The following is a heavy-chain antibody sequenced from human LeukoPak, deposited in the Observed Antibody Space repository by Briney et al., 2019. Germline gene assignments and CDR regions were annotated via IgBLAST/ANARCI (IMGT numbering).Heavy chain of an antibody. CDR1: GGSFSGYY. Sequence: SETLSLTCAVYGGSFSGYYWSWIRQPPGKGLEWIGEINHSGSTNYNPSLQSRVTISVDTSKNQFSLKLSSVTAADTAVYYCERGSRSRYSSSWAIDYWGQGTLVTVSS. D-gene: IGHD6-13*01. CDR2: INHSGST. CDR3: ERGSRSRYSSSWAIDY. J-gene: IGHJ4*02. V-gene: IGHV4-34*01.